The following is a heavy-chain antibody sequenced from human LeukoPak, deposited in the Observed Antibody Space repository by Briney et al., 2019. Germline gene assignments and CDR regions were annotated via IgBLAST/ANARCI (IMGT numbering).Heavy chain of an antibody. CDR3: ATGWWFDP. CDR1: GYTFTGYY. Sequence: ASVKVSCKASGYTFTGYYMHWVRQAPGQGLEWMGWISAYNGNTNYAQKLQGRVTMTTDTSTSTAYMELRSLRSDDTAVYYCATGWWFDPWGQGTLVTVSS. V-gene: IGHV1-18*04. D-gene: IGHD5-24*01. CDR2: ISAYNGNT. J-gene: IGHJ5*02.